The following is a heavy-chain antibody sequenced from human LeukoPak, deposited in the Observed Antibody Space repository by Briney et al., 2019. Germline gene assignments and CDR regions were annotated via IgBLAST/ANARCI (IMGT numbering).Heavy chain of an antibody. V-gene: IGHV1-69*01. D-gene: IGHD1-1*01. CDR2: IIPIFGTA. J-gene: IGHJ4*02. CDR1: GGTFSSYA. Sequence: ASVKVSCKASGGTFSSYAISWVRQALGQGLEWMGGIIPIFGTANYAQKFQGRVTITADESTSTAYMELSSLRSEDTAVYYCARGTYYFDYWGQGTLVTVSS. CDR3: ARGTYYFDY.